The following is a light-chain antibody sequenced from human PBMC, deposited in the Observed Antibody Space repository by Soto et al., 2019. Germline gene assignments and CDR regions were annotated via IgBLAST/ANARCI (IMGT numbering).Light chain of an antibody. Sequence: EIVLTQSPGTLSLSPGERATLSCRASQSCSSYLAWYQQKPGQAPRLLMYGASSRATGTPDRFSGSGSGTDFTLTISRLEPEDFAVYYCHHYGSSRTFGQGTKVEIK. CDR3: HHYGSSRT. V-gene: IGKV3-20*01. CDR2: GAS. CDR1: QSCSSY. J-gene: IGKJ1*01.